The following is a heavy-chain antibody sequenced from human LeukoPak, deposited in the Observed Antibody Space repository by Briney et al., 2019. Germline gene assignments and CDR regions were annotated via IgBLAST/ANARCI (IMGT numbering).Heavy chain of an antibody. CDR3: AKVGSWLAAADDY. CDR1: GFTFRDYY. D-gene: IGHD6-13*01. CDR2: ISSSSSYI. V-gene: IGHV3-11*06. Sequence: GGSLRLSCVASGFTFRDYYMSWIRRAPGKGLEWVSYISSSSSYIDYADSVKGRFTISRDNAKNSLHLQMNSLRAEDTAVYYCAKVGSWLAAADDYWGQGTLVTVSS. J-gene: IGHJ4*02.